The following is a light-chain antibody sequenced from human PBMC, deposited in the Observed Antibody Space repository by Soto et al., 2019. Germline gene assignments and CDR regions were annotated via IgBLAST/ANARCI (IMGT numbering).Light chain of an antibody. CDR3: HQYYSFPWT. V-gene: IGKV1-12*01. J-gene: IGKJ1*01. CDR1: QGLKF. Sequence: DIQMTQSPSSVSSSFGDTVTITCRASQGLKFLAWYQQKPGKAPRLLIYEATNLQSGVPSMFSGTGSGTDFTLTISGLQSEYFATFYDHQYYSFPWTFGQGTKV. CDR2: EAT.